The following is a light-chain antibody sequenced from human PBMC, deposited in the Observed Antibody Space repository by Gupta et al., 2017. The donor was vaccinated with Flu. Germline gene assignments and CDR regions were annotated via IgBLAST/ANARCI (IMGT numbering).Light chain of an antibody. CDR2: EVS. V-gene: IGLV2-23*02. CDR3: CSGAYSNSYV. CDR1: SSDVGNYNL. J-gene: IGLJ1*01. Sequence: QSALTQPASVSGSPGQSLTISCTGTSSDVGNYNLVSWYQKHPDKTHNLIIYEVSRRPAGVAVRFSASTSGNTASLTISGPQEEDAAEYYCCSGAYSNSYVFGTGTKVTVL.